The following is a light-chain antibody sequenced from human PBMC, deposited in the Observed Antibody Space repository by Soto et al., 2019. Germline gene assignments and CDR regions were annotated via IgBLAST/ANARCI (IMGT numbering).Light chain of an antibody. V-gene: IGKV3-11*01. CDR2: DAS. Sequence: EIVLTQSPAALSLSPGERATLSCSASQRVENYLAWFQQKPGQAPRLLIFDASIRATGIPARFSGSGSGTDFTFTISRLDPEAFAVYYCQQRSNWPRTFGQGTKVEI. CDR3: QQRSNWPRT. CDR1: QRVENY. J-gene: IGKJ1*01.